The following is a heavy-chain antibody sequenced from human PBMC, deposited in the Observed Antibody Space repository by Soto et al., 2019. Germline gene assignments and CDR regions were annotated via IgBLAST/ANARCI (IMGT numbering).Heavy chain of an antibody. J-gene: IGHJ5*02. V-gene: IGHV1-24*01. CDR3: ARAPNYYGSGSYNWFDP. CDR2: FDPEDGET. D-gene: IGHD3-10*01. Sequence: GASVKVSCKVSGYTLTELSMHWVRQAPGKGLEWMGGFDPEDGETIYAQKFQGRVTMTRDTSTSTAYMELSRLRSEDTAVYYGARAPNYYGSGSYNWFDPWGQGTLVTVSS. CDR1: GYTLTELS.